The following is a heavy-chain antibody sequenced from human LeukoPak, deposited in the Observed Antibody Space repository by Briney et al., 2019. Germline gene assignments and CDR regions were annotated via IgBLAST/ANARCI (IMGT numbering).Heavy chain of an antibody. D-gene: IGHD6-13*01. CDR1: GGTFSSYA. J-gene: IGHJ4*02. Sequence: SVKVSCKASGGTFSSYAISWVRQAPGQGLEWMGGIIPIFGTANYAQKFQGRDTITADESTSTAYMELSSLRSEDTAVYYCARGSYSSRTPLPFDYWGQGTLVTVSS. V-gene: IGHV1-69*13. CDR3: ARGSYSSRTPLPFDY. CDR2: IIPIFGTA.